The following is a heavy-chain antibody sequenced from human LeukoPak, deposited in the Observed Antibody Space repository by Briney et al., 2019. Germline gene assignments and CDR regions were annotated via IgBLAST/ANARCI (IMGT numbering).Heavy chain of an antibody. J-gene: IGHJ4*02. V-gene: IGHV4-4*02. D-gene: IGHD3-10*01. Sequence: PSETLSLTCAVSGGSISSSNWWSWVRQPPGKGLEWIGEIYHSGSTNYNPSLKSRVTISVDKSKNQFSLKLSSVTAADTAVYYCARCGGSGSYYKTDYWGQGTLVTVSS. CDR3: ARCGGSGSYYKTDY. CDR1: GGSISSSNW. CDR2: IYHSGST.